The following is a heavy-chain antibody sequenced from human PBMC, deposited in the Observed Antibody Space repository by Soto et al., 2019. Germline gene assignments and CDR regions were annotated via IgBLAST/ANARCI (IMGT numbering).Heavy chain of an antibody. CDR2: IIPILGIA. D-gene: IGHD3-10*01. Sequence: GASVKVSCKASGGTFSSYTISWVRQAPGQGLEWMGRIIPILGIANYAQKFQGRATITADKSTSTAYMELSSLRSEDTAVYYCATTGGSGSYLGSGYWGQGTLVTVSS. CDR1: GGTFSSYT. J-gene: IGHJ4*02. CDR3: ATTGGSGSYLGSGY. V-gene: IGHV1-69*02.